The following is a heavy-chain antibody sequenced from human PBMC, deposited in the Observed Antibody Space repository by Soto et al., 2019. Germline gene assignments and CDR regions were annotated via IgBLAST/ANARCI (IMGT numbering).Heavy chain of an antibody. V-gene: IGHV3-33*01. Sequence: GGSLRLSCAASGFTFSSYGMHWVRQAPGKGLEWVAVIWYDGSNKYYADSVKGRFTISRDNSKNTLYLQMNSLRAEDTAVYYCAREIFNYGSGSYLDYWGQGTLVTVSS. J-gene: IGHJ4*02. CDR3: AREIFNYGSGSYLDY. CDR2: IWYDGSNK. D-gene: IGHD3-10*01. CDR1: GFTFSSYG.